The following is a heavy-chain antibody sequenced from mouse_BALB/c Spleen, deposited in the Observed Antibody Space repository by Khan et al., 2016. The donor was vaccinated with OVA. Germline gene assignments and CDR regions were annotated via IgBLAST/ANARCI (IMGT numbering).Heavy chain of an antibody. CDR3: ARVGYSGTMDY. CDR1: GYTFTTYG. J-gene: IGHJ4*01. V-gene: IGHV9-3-1*01. CDR2: INTYTGEP. Sequence: QIQLVQSGPELKKPGVTVKISCKASGYTFTTYGMNWVKQAPGKGLKWMGWINTYTGEPTYVDDFKGRFAFSSETSASTAYLQINNLKNEDTATYFCARVGYSGTMDYWGQGTSVTVSS. D-gene: IGHD2-14*01.